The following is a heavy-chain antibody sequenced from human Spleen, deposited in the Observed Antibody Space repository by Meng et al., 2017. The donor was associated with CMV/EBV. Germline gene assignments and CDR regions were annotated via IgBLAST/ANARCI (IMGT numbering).Heavy chain of an antibody. Sequence: LLVESGGRLVKPGGSLRLSCEAFGFTFSNYWMHWVRQVPGKGLMWVSRIDTYGSITDYADSVKGRFTISRDNTRNILYLQMNSLRVEDTAIYYCARDLSGERDYWSQGTLVTVSS. J-gene: IGHJ4*02. CDR2: IDTYGSIT. CDR3: ARDLSGERDY. D-gene: IGHD1-26*01. V-gene: IGHV3-74*01. CDR1: GFTFSNYW.